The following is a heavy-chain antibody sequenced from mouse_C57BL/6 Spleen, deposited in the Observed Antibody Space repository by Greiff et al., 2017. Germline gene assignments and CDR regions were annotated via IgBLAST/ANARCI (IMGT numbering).Heavy chain of an antibody. Sequence: EVHLVESGGDLVKPGGSLKLSCAASGFTFSSYGMSWVRQTPDKRLEWVATISSGGSYTYYPDSVKGRFTISRDNAKNTLYLQMSSLTSEDTAMYYCARHPTVVATDWYFDVWGTGTTVTVSS. CDR2: ISSGGSYT. CDR3: ARHPTVVATDWYFDV. D-gene: IGHD1-1*01. J-gene: IGHJ1*03. V-gene: IGHV5-6*01. CDR1: GFTFSSYG.